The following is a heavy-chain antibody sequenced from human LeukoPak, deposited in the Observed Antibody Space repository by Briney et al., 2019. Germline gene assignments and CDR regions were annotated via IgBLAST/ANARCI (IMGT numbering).Heavy chain of an antibody. CDR1: GYTFTSYG. D-gene: IGHD3-3*01. CDR3: ASRSRPRYYDFWSGYGDDAFDI. CDR2: ISAYNGNT. J-gene: IGHJ3*02. V-gene: IGHV1-18*01. Sequence: ASVKVSCKASGYTFTSYGISWVRQAPGQGLEWMGWISAYNGNTNYAQKLQGRVTMTTDTSTSTAYMELRSLRSDDTAVYYCASRSRPRYYDFWSGYGDDAFDIWGQGTMVTVSS.